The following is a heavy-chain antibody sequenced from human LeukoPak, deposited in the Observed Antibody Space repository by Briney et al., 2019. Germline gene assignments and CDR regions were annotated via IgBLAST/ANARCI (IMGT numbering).Heavy chain of an antibody. CDR2: INGNGGGS. V-gene: IGHV3-23*01. J-gene: IGHJ6*02. Sequence: PGGSLRLSCAASGFTFSDYAMSWVRQAPAKGLEWVSSINGNGGGSYYIDSVKGRFTVSRDNSENALYLQMNSLRAEDTAVYYCARDYGRSRDYGMDVWGQGTTVTVSS. CDR3: ARDYGRSRDYGMDV. D-gene: IGHD3-10*01. CDR1: GFTFSDYA.